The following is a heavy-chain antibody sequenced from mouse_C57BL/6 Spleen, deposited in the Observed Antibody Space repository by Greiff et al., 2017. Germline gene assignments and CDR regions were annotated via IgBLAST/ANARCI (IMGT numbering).Heavy chain of an antibody. V-gene: IGHV1-4*01. D-gene: IGHD2-1*01. CDR1: GYTFTSYT. J-gene: IGHJ3*01. CDR2: INPSSGYT. Sequence: QVQLKESGAELARPGASVKMSCKASGYTFTSYTMHWVKQRPGQGLEWIGYINPSSGYTKYNQKFKDKATLTADKSSSTAYMQLSSLTSEDSAVYYCARSDYGNAWFAYWGQGTLVTVSA. CDR3: ARSDYGNAWFAY.